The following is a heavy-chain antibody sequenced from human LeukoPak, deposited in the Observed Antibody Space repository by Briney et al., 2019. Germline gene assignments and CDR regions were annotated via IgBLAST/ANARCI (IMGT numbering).Heavy chain of an antibody. D-gene: IGHD3-16*01. CDR3: ARGLGGVTPFDY. CDR1: GGSISSYY. J-gene: IGHJ4*02. CDR2: IYYSGST. Sequence: SETLSLTCTVSGGSISSYYLSWIRQPPWKGLDWMGYIYYSGSTNYNPSLKSRVTISVDTSKNQFSLKLSSVTAADPAVYYCARGLGGVTPFDYWGQGTLVTVSS. V-gene: IGHV4-59*01.